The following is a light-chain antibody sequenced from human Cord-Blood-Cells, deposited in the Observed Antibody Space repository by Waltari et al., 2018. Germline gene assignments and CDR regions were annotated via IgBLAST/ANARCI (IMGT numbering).Light chain of an antibody. CDR1: SRSVCGSHH. CDR3: SSYTSSSTVV. J-gene: IGLJ2*01. CDR2: AVS. V-gene: IGLV2-14*01. Sequence: QSALPQPASVSGSPRQPTPIPSTATSRSVCGSHHFSWYQQHPGKASTLMIYAVSKRPSGVSNRFSGSKSGNTASLTISGLQAEDEADYYCSSYTSSSTVVFGGGTKLTVL.